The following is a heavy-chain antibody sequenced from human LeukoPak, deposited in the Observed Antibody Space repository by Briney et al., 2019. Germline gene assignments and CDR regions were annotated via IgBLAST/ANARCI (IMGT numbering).Heavy chain of an antibody. D-gene: IGHD2-2*01. CDR2: INHSGST. Sequence: ASETLSLTCAVYGGSFSGYYWSWIRQPPGKGLEWIGEINHSGSTNYNPSLKSRVTISVDTSKNQFSLKLSSVTAADTAVYYCASGGYCSSTSCYPTWFDPWGQGTLVTVSS. V-gene: IGHV4-34*01. J-gene: IGHJ5*02. CDR1: GGSFSGYY. CDR3: ASGGYCSSTSCYPTWFDP.